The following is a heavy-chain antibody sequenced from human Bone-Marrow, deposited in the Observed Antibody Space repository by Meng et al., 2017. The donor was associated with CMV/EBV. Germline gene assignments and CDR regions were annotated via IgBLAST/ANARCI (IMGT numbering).Heavy chain of an antibody. Sequence: SQTLSLTCAVYGGSFSGYYWSWIRQPPGKGLEWIGEINHSGSTNYNPSLKSRLTISVDTSKNQFSLKLSSVTAADTAVYYCARADTAMVIGYWGQGTLVTVSS. CDR3: ARADTAMVIGY. CDR1: GGSFSGYY. CDR2: INHSGST. V-gene: IGHV4-34*01. J-gene: IGHJ4*02. D-gene: IGHD5-18*01.